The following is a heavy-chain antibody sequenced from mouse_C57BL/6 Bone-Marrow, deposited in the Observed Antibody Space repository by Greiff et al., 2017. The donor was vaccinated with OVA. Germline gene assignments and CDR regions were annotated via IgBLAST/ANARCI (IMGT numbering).Heavy chain of an antibody. J-gene: IGHJ3*01. CDR1: GYAFTSSW. D-gene: IGHD2-4*01. Sequence: QVQLQQSGPELVKPGASVKISCKASGYAFTSSWMNWVKQRPGKGLEWIGRIYPGDGDTNYNGKFKGKATLTADKSSSTAYMQLSSLTSEDSAVDFCARGGLRGRLAYWGQGTLVTVSA. V-gene: IGHV1-82*01. CDR2: IYPGDGDT. CDR3: ARGGLRGRLAY.